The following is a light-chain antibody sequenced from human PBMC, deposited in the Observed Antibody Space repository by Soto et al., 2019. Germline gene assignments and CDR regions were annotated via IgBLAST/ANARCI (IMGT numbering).Light chain of an antibody. V-gene: IGKV1-39*01. CDR3: QQSYSTPVT. Sequence: DIQMTQSPSSLSASVGDRVTITCRASQSISSYLNWYQQKPGKAPKLLIYAASSLQSGVPSRFSGSGSGTDFTLTISSLQPEDFATYYCQQSYSTPVTFGQGPKV. CDR1: QSISSY. J-gene: IGKJ1*01. CDR2: AAS.